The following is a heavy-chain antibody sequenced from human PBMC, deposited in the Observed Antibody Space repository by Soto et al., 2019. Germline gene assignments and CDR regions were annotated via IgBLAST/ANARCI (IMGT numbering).Heavy chain of an antibody. CDR2: IIENGDST. CDR3: VKDKPIWYFHL. V-gene: IGHV3-23*01. D-gene: IGHD2-2*02. J-gene: IGHJ2*01. CDR1: GFTFSSYA. Sequence: EVQLLESGGGLVQPGGSLRLSCAASGFTFSSYAMMWVRQAPGKGLEWVSAIIENGDSTFYADSVKGRFTISRDNSRNTLYLQINSLTAEDTAVYYCVKDKPIWYFHLWGRGTLVTVSS.